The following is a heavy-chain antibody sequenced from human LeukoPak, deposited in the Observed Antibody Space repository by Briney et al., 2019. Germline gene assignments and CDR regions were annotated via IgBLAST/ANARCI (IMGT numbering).Heavy chain of an antibody. CDR1: GGTFSSYA. D-gene: IGHD6-19*01. CDR2: IIPIFGTA. V-gene: IGHV1-69*05. Sequence: GASVKVSCKASGGTFSSYAISWVRQAPGQGLEWMGRIIPIFGTANYAQKFQGRVTITTDESTSTAYMELSSLRSEDTAVYYCAAPQWLEAFDIWGQGTMVTVSS. CDR3: AAPQWLEAFDI. J-gene: IGHJ3*02.